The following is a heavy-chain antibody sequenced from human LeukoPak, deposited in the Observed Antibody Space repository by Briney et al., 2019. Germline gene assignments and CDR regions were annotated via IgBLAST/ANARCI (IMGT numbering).Heavy chain of an antibody. Sequence: SETLSLTCAVYGGSFSGYYWSWIRQPAGKGLEWIGRIYTTGSTNYNPSLKSRVTISVDTSENQFSLRLSSVTAADTAVYYSARGSLGREVSAFFKNWGQGILVTVSS. CDR1: GGSFSGYY. D-gene: IGHD5/OR15-5a*01. CDR2: IYTTGST. CDR3: ARGSLGREVSAFFKN. V-gene: IGHV4-59*10. J-gene: IGHJ4*02.